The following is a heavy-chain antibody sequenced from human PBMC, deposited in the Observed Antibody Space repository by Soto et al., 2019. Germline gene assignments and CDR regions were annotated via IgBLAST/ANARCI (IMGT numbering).Heavy chain of an antibody. Sequence: QVKLVQSGAEVKKPGASVRVSCQASGYTFTTYGVTWVRQAPGQGLEWMGWISSYSGDTIYAQKFQGRVTMTTDTSTSTAYMELRSLRSDDTAMYYCARDDRQLVLFRPDNWGQGTLVTVSS. CDR1: GYTFTTYG. CDR3: ARDDRQLVLFRPDN. D-gene: IGHD6-13*01. V-gene: IGHV1-18*01. CDR2: ISSYSGDT. J-gene: IGHJ4*02.